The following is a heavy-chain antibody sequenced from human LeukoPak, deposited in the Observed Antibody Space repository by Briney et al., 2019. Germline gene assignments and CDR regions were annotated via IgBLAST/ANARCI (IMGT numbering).Heavy chain of an antibody. Sequence: GGSLRLSCAASGFTFTSYALSWARQAPGKGLEWVSFIGNSGSSTYYADSVKGRFTISRDNSKNTLYLQMNSLRADDTAVYYCAKSYSGSRGAFDIWGQGTMVTVSS. V-gene: IGHV3-23*01. CDR1: GFTFTSYA. CDR2: IGNSGSST. J-gene: IGHJ3*02. D-gene: IGHD1-26*01. CDR3: AKSYSGSRGAFDI.